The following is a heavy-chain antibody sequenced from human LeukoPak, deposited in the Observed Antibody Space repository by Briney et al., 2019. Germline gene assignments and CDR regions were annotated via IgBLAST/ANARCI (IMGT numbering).Heavy chain of an antibody. CDR1: GYTFTSYD. CDR3: ARMYYYDSSGPNWFDP. CDR2: MNPNSGNT. V-gene: IGHV1-8*01. Sequence: GASVKVSCKASGYTFTSYDINWVRQATGQGLEWMGWMNPNSGNTGYAQKFQGRVTMTRNTSISTAYMELSSLRSEDTAVYYCARMYYYDSSGPNWFDPWGQGTLVTVSS. D-gene: IGHD3-22*01. J-gene: IGHJ5*02.